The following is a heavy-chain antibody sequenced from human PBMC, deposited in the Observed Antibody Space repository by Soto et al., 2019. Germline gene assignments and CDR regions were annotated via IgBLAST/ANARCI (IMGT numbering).Heavy chain of an antibody. CDR1: GCSVSSGSYY. Sequence: PSETLSLTCTVSGCSVSSGSYYWSWIRQPPGKGLEWIGYIYYSGSTNYNPSLKSRVTISVDTSKNQFSLKLSSVTAADTAVYYCARDYDFWSGYYSYYGMDVWGQGTTVTVSS. CDR3: ARDYDFWSGYYSYYGMDV. V-gene: IGHV4-61*01. J-gene: IGHJ6*02. D-gene: IGHD3-3*01. CDR2: IYYSGST.